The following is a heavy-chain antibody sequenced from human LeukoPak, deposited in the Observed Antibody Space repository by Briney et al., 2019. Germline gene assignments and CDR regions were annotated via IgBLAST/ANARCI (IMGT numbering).Heavy chain of an antibody. CDR3: ARRSMVRTVGYYYGMDV. CDR2: IYYSGST. D-gene: IGHD4/OR15-4a*01. J-gene: IGHJ6*02. V-gene: IGHV4-59*08. Sequence: SETLSLTCTVSGGSISSDYWSWIRQPPGKGLEWIGYIYYSGSTNYNPSLKSRVTISIDTSKKHFSLKLSSVTAADTAVYYCARRSMVRTVGYYYGMDVWGQGTTVTVSS. CDR1: GGSISSDY.